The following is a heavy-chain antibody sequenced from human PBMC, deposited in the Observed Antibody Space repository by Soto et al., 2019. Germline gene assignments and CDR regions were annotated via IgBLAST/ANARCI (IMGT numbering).Heavy chain of an antibody. J-gene: IGHJ4*02. CDR2: ISAYNGNT. CDR3: AREPNYFDY. Sequence: EASVKPSCKACGDRFTSYGISWVRQAPGQGLEWMGWISAYNGNTKYAQKLQGRVTMTTDTSTSTADMELRSLRSDDTAVYYCAREPNYFDYWGQGTLVTVSS. CDR1: GDRFTSYG. V-gene: IGHV1-18*01.